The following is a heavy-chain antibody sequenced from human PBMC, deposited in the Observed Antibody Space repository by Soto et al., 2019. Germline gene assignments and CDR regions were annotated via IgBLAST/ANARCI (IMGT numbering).Heavy chain of an antibody. J-gene: IGHJ4*02. D-gene: IGHD3-22*01. CDR2: VYYTGST. V-gene: IGHV4-39*02. CDR1: GGSISNNNYY. Sequence: QLQLQESGPGLVKPSETLSLTCTVSGGSISNNNYYWGWIRQSPGKGLEWIGIVYYTGSTYYNPPIKSRVTIPLDTAKTHFAVRLTSVTATDTAVCCCARREGGQYDGGGYYGAFDYWGQGTRVTVSS. CDR3: ARREGGQYDGGGYYGAFDY.